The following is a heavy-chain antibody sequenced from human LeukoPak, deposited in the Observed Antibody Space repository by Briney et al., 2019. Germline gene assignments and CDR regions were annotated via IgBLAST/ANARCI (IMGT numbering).Heavy chain of an antibody. D-gene: IGHD6-19*01. Sequence: KPSETLSLTCTVSGGSISSSSYYWGWIRQPPGKGLEWIGSIYYSGSTYYNPSLKSRVTISVDTSKNQFSLKLSSVTAADTAVYYCARQQWLALYYFDYWGQGTLVTVSS. CDR1: GGSISSSSYY. J-gene: IGHJ4*02. CDR2: IYYSGST. CDR3: ARQQWLALYYFDY. V-gene: IGHV4-39*01.